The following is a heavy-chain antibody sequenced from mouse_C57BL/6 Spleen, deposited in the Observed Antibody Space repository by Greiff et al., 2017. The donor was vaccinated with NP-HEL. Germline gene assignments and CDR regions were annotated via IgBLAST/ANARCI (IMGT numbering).Heavy chain of an antibody. J-gene: IGHJ3*01. V-gene: IGHV14-4*01. CDR3: SNYGGFAY. CDR2: IDPENGDT. CDR1: GFNIKDDY. D-gene: IGHD1-1*01. Sequence: VHVKQSGAELVRPGASVKLSCTASGFNIKDDYMHWVKQRPEQGLEWIGWIDPENGDTEYASKFQGKATITADTSSNTAYLQLSSLTSEDTAVYYCSNYGGFAYWGQGTLVTVSA.